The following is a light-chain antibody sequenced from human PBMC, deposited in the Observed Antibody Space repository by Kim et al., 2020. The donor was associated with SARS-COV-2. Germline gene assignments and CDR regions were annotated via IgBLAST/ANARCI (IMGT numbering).Light chain of an antibody. CDR2: TAS. CDR3: QQRERWPLT. J-gene: IGKJ4*01. V-gene: IGKV3-15*01. Sequence: PGERATLSCRASQSVARALDWFQQTPGQAPRLLIHTASTRATDIPARFSGSGSGTEFTLTISSLQSEDFVVYYCQQRERWPLTFGGGTKVDIK. CDR1: QSVARA.